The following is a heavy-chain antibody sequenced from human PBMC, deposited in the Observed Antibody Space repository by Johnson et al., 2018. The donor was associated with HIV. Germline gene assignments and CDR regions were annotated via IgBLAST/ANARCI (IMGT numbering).Heavy chain of an antibody. D-gene: IGHD2-21*01. V-gene: IGHV3-74*03. J-gene: IGHJ3*01. CDR1: GFAFRTYW. CDR3: EKVDCGCDTCAGYESCEL. Sequence: MLLVESGGGVVQPGRSLRLSCAASGFAFRTYWMVWVRQVSGKRPVWVARIYNDGRRTTYAYSVWGRLTISRDNAQYTVDLQMNSLRVEDTAVYYCEKVDCGCDTCAGYESCELWGQGTLVTVSS. CDR2: IYNDGRRT.